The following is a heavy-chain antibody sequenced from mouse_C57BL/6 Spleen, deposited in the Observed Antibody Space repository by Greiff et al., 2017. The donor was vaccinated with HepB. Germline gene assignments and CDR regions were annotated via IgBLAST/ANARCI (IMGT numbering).Heavy chain of an antibody. V-gene: IGHV1-50*01. CDR3: ARSYGSSYWYFDV. CDR1: GYTFTSYW. CDR2: IDPSDSYT. D-gene: IGHD1-1*01. Sequence: QVQLQQPGAELVKPGASVKLSCKASGYTFTSYWMQWVKQRPGQGLEWMGEIDPSDSYTNYNQKFKGKGTLTVDTSSSTAYMQLSSLTSEDTAVYYCARSYGSSYWYFDVWGTGTTVTVSS. J-gene: IGHJ1*03.